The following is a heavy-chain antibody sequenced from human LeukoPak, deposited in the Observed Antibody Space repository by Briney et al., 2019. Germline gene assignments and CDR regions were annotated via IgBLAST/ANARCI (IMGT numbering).Heavy chain of an antibody. V-gene: IGHV3-23*01. CDR3: AKMVREFYTISYYFDY. D-gene: IGHD2-8*01. CDR2: ISGSGAGT. Sequence: GGSLRLSCAVSGFTFSSYAMNWVRQAPGKGRGWVSGISGSGAGTYYADSVKGRFTISRDNSKNTLYLQMNSLRAEDTAVYYCAKMVREFYTISYYFDYWGQGTLVTVSS. J-gene: IGHJ4*02. CDR1: GFTFSSYA.